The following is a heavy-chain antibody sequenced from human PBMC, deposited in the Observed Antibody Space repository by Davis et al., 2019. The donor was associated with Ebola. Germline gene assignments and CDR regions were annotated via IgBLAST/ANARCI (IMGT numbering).Heavy chain of an antibody. V-gene: IGHV5-51*01. Sequence: GESLKISCKGSGYNFANYWIAWVRQASGKGLEWMGTIYPRDSDTRYTPSSPGQVTISADQSTTSLQWSSLKASDTAIYFCARPQPYYDVWSVDYKPDYFDHWGQSTLVSVSS. J-gene: IGHJ4*02. D-gene: IGHD3-3*01. CDR1: GYNFANYW. CDR2: IYPRDSDT. CDR3: ARPQPYYDVWSVDYKPDYFDH.